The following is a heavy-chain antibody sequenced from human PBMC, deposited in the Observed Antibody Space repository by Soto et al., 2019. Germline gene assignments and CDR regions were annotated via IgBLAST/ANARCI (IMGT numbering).Heavy chain of an antibody. D-gene: IGHD1-1*01. J-gene: IGHJ5*01. CDR2: VHISGHS. CDR3: ARVRQGCSANNCYFDP. V-gene: IGHV4-4*02. Sequence: SETLSLTCTLSGGSVRAPDWWHWVRQSPDKGLEWIAEVHISGHSNYNPSLRSRVSVSIDSSKNQFYLNLNSVTAADTAIYYCARVRQGCSANNCYFDPWDQGTQVTVSS. CDR1: GGSVRAPDW.